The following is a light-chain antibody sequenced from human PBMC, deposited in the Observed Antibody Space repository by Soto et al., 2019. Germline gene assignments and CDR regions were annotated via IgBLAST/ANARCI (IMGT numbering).Light chain of an antibody. J-gene: IGKJ1*01. Sequence: EIVMTQSPATLSVSPWERATLSCRASQSVSINLAWYQQKPGQAPRLLIYGASSRATGIPDRFSGSGSGTDFTLTISRLEPEDFAVYYCQQYGSSPGTFGQGTKVDIK. V-gene: IGKV3-20*01. CDR3: QQYGSSPGT. CDR2: GAS. CDR1: QSVSIN.